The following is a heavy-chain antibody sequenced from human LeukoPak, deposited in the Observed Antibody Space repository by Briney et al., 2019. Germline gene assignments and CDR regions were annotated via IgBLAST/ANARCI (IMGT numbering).Heavy chain of an antibody. Sequence: GASVKVSCKASGYTFTGYYMHWVRQAPGQGLEWMGRINPNSGGTNYAQKFQGRVTMTRDTSISTAYMELSRLRSDDTAVYYCAGDHNPYIPIDKFDTYNWFDPWGQGTLVTVSS. CDR1: GYTFTGYY. V-gene: IGHV1-2*06. CDR3: AGDHNPYIPIDKFDTYNWFDP. CDR2: INPNSGGT. D-gene: IGHD3-9*01. J-gene: IGHJ5*02.